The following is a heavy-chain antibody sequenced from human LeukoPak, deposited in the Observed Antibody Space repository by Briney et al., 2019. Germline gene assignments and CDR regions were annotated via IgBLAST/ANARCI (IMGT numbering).Heavy chain of an antibody. CDR1: GYRFTSYW. D-gene: IGHD4-17*01. Sequence: GESLQISCQGSGYRFTSYWIGWVRQMPGKGLEWMGIIYPGDSDTRYSPSFQGQVTISADKSITTAYLQWSSLKASDTAMYYCARHSTVTTVGWFDPWGQGTLVTVSS. V-gene: IGHV5-51*01. CDR3: ARHSTVTTVGWFDP. CDR2: IYPGDSDT. J-gene: IGHJ5*02.